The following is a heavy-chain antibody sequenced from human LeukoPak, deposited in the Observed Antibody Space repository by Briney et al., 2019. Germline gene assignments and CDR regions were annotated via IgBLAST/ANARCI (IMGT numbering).Heavy chain of an antibody. CDR2: ISGSGGST. J-gene: IGHJ6*03. CDR1: GFTFNSYA. V-gene: IGHV3-23*01. Sequence: PGGSLRLSCAASGFTFNSYAMTWVRQAPAKGLEWVSAISGSGGSTYYADSVKGRFTISRDNSKNTLYLQMNSLRAEDTAVYYCAKGGYSSGWTLSYYYYMDVWGKGTTVTVSS. D-gene: IGHD6-19*01. CDR3: AKGGYSSGWTLSYYYYMDV.